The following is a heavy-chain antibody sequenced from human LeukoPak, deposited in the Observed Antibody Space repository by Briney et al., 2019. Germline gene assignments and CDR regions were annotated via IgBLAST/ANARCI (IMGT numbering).Heavy chain of an antibody. CDR1: GYTLTAYY. J-gene: IGHJ4*02. V-gene: IGHV1-2*02. D-gene: IGHD5-12*01. CDR3: ARGRAQNEDQWLLQGY. Sequence: ASVKVSCKASGYTLTAYYIHWVRQAPGQGLEWMGWISPNSGGTNYAQKFQGRVTVTRDTSISTAYMELSGLISDDTAVYYCARGRAQNEDQWLLQGYWGQGTLVTISS. CDR2: ISPNSGGT.